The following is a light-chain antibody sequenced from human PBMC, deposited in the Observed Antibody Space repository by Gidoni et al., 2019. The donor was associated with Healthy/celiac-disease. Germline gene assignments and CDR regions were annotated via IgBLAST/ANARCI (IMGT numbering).Light chain of an antibody. J-gene: IGLJ2*01. CDR2: DVS. V-gene: IGLV2-14*01. Sequence: QSALPQPASVSGSPVPSITISSTETSSDVGGYNYVPWYQQHQGKAPKLMIYDVSNRPPGVSNRFAGSKSGNTAALTISGLQAEDEADYYCSSYTSSSPIVVFGGGTKLTVL. CDR1: SSDVGGYNY. CDR3: SSYTSSSPIVV.